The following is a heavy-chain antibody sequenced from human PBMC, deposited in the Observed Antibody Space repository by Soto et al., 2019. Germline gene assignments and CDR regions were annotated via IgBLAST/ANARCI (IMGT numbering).Heavy chain of an antibody. D-gene: IGHD1-26*01. Sequence: EVQLVESGGGLILPGGSLRLSCAASGFTFNTHWMHWVLQAPGKGLVWVSRINSDGSITDYADSVEGRFSISRDNPGNTPYLQMNSLSPEDTAVYYCARAMTSVGAAAKGDFWGQGTLVTVSS. J-gene: IGHJ4*02. CDR3: ARAMTSVGAAAKGDF. CDR1: GFTFNTHW. CDR2: INSDGSIT. V-gene: IGHV3-74*01.